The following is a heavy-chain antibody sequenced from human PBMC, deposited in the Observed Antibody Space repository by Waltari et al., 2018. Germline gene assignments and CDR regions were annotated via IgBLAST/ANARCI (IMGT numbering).Heavy chain of an antibody. V-gene: IGHV3-48*03. J-gene: IGHJ5*02. CDR3: ARDPLNYYDSSATP. D-gene: IGHD3-22*01. CDR1: GFTFSSYE. Sequence: EVQLVESGGGLVQPGGSLRLSCAASGFTFSSYEMNLLRQAPGEGLGWVSYISRRGSTIYYADSVKGRFTISRDNAKNSLYLQMNSLRAEDTAVYYCARDPLNYYDSSATPWGQGTLVTVSS. CDR2: ISRRGSTI.